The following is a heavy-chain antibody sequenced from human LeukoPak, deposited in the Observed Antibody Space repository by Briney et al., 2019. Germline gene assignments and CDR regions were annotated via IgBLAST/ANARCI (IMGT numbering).Heavy chain of an antibody. CDR2: IRYDGNNK. Sequence: GGSLRLSCAASGFTFSSYGMHWVRQAPGKGLEWVAFIRYDGNNKYYADSVKGRFTISRDNSKNTLYLQMNSLRAEDTAVYYCAKGGSGYYSYYFDYWGQGTLVTVSS. J-gene: IGHJ4*02. CDR1: GFTFSSYG. V-gene: IGHV3-30*02. CDR3: AKGGSGYYSYYFDY. D-gene: IGHD3-22*01.